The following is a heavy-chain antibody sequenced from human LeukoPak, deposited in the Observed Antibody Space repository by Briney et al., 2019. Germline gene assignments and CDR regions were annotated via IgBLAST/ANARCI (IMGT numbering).Heavy chain of an antibody. CDR2: VSSSSRTI. D-gene: IGHD1-14*01. CDR1: DFKFSTFT. J-gene: IGHJ4*02. V-gene: IGHV3-48*01. Sequence: GGSLRLSCAASDFKFSTFTMHWVRQAPGKGLEWVSSVSSSSRTINYADSVQGRSTVSRDNANNSMYLQINDLRREDTAVYYCARGSPRGGLDSWGQGTLVTVSS. CDR3: ARGSPRGGLDS.